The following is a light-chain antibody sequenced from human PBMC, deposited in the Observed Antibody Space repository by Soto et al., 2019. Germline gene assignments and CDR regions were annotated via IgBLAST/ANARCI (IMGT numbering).Light chain of an antibody. J-gene: IGKJ4*01. CDR3: QQYNNWPPST. Sequence: EIVMTQSPATLSVSPGERATLSCRASQSVSSNLAWYQQKPGQAPRRLIYGASTWATGIPARFSGSGSGTEFTLTISSLQSEDFAVYYCQQYNNWPPSTFGGGTKVEIK. CDR1: QSVSSN. CDR2: GAS. V-gene: IGKV3-15*01.